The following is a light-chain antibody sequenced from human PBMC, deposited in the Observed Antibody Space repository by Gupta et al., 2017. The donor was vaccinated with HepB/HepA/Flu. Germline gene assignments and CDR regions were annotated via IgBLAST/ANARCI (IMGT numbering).Light chain of an antibody. CDR2: EDN. CDR1: SGSSASNY. CDR3: QADDSNVV. Sequence: NFLLPQPHSVSESPGKTVTISCTRSSGSSASNYVKWYQQRPASAPTTVIYEDNQRPAAVPARFSGSIDSSANSASLTLAGLKTEDEDDYYGQADDSNVVFGGGTKLTVL. J-gene: IGLJ2*01. V-gene: IGLV6-57*03.